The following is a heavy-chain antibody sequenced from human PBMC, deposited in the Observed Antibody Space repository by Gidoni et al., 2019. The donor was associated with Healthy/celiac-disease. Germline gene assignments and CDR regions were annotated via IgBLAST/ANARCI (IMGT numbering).Heavy chain of an antibody. CDR1: GGTFSSYA. V-gene: IGHV1-69*01. D-gene: IGHD6-13*01. Sequence: VQLVQSGAEVQKPGSAVKVYCKASGGTFSSYAIRWVRQAPGQGLEWLGGIIPIFGTANYAQKFQGRVTITADESTSTAYMVLSSLSSEDTAVYYCARGGYSSSWSPFDPWGQGTLVTVSS. CDR2: IIPIFGTA. CDR3: ARGGYSSSWSPFDP. J-gene: IGHJ5*02.